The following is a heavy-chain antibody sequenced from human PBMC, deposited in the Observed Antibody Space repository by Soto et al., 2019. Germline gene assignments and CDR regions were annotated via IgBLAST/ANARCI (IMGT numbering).Heavy chain of an antibody. D-gene: IGHD6-19*01. CDR2: ISAYNGNT. J-gene: IGHJ5*02. Sequence: GASVKVSCKASGYTFTSYGISWVRQAPGQGLEWMGWISAYNGNTNYAQKLQGRVTMTTDTSTSTAYMELRSLRSDDTAVYYCARDRWAVAGCGWFDPWGQGTLVTVSS. CDR1: GYTFTSYG. CDR3: ARDRWAVAGCGWFDP. V-gene: IGHV1-18*01.